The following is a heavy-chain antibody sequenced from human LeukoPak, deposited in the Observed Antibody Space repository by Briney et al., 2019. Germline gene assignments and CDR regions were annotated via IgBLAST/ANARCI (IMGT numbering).Heavy chain of an antibody. J-gene: IGHJ6*02. Sequence: SETLSLTCTVSGGSISSYYWSWIRQPPGKGLEWIGYIYYSGSTNYNPSLKSRVTISVDTSKNQFSLKLSSVTAADTAVYYCARSAFLYGDYGMDVWGQGTTVTVSS. CDR3: ARSAFLYGDYGMDV. D-gene: IGHD4-17*01. V-gene: IGHV4-59*01. CDR2: IYYSGST. CDR1: GGSISSYY.